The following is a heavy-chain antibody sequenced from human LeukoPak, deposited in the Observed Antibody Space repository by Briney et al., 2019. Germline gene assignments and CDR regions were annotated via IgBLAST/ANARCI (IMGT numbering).Heavy chain of an antibody. CDR2: INHSGST. CDR1: GGSFSGYY. J-gene: IGHJ5*02. D-gene: IGHD3-10*01. V-gene: IGHV4-34*01. Sequence: SETLSLTCAVYGGSFSGYYWSWIRQPPGKGLEWIGEINHSGSTNYNPSLKSRVTISVDTSKNQFSLKLSSVTAADTAVYYCARRPLLWFGELVGNWFDPWGQGTLVTVSS. CDR3: ARRPLLWFGELVGNWFDP.